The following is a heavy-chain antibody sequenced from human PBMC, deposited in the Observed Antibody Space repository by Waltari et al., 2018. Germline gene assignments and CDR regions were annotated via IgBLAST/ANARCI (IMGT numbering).Heavy chain of an antibody. Sequence: QVQLQQWGAGLLKASETLSLTCAVYSGSFSGYYWSCIRQPPGKGLEWIGEINHSGSTNYNPSLKSRITISIDTSKNQFSLKLNSVTAADTAVYYCARGGTTVAGHLDYWGQGTLVTVSS. V-gene: IGHV4-34*01. CDR3: ARGGTTVAGHLDY. CDR2: INHSGST. D-gene: IGHD6-19*01. J-gene: IGHJ4*02. CDR1: SGSFSGYY.